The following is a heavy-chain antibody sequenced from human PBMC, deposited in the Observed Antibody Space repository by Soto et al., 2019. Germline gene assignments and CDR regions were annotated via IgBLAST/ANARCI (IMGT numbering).Heavy chain of an antibody. CDR3: ARDLSWGSNWYYYMDV. D-gene: IGHD7-27*01. CDR2: ISSSSSVI. Sequence: EVQLVESGGGLVQPGGSLRLSCATSGFILSDCAMNWVRQAPGKGLEWVSYISSSSSVIDYADYVKGRFTVSRDNGRNSLYLQMNSLRAEDTAVYYCARDLSWGSNWYYYMDVWGKGTTVTVSS. J-gene: IGHJ6*03. CDR1: GFILSDCA. V-gene: IGHV3-48*01.